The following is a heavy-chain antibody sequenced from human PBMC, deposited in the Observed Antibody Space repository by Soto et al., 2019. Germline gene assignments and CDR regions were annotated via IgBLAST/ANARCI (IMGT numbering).Heavy chain of an antibody. V-gene: IGHV3-30-3*01. J-gene: IGHJ6*02. D-gene: IGHD2-15*01. CDR2: ISYDGSNK. Sequence: GGSLRLSCAASGFTFSSYAMHWVRQAPGKGLEWVAVISYDGSNKYYADSVKGRFTISRDNSKNTLYLQMNSLRAEDTAVYYCARAIVEDIVVVVAATPAYYYGMDVWGQGTTVTVSS. CDR3: ARAIVEDIVVVVAATPAYYYGMDV. CDR1: GFTFSSYA.